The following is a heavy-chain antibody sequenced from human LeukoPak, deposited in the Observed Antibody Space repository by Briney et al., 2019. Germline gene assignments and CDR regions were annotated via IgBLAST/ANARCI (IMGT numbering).Heavy chain of an antibody. Sequence: SETLSLTCTVSGGSVNSNLYYWGWVRQPPGKELEWIGTIYYTGDTYYNPSLKSRVTISVDTSKSHFSLKLTSLTAADTAVYYCARDQGSSNWFYYWGQGVLVTVSS. V-gene: IGHV4-39*07. CDR1: GGSVNSNLYY. CDR3: ARDQGSSNWFYY. J-gene: IGHJ4*02. D-gene: IGHD6-13*01. CDR2: IYYTGDT.